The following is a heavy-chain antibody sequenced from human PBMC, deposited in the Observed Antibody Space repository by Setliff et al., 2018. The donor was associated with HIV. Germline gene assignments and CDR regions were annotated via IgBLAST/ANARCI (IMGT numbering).Heavy chain of an antibody. CDR3: AREGRIAAAGTFDY. CDR2: IYTSGSV. Sequence: PSETLSLTCTVSGGSISSYYWSWIRQPPGKGLEWIGYIYTSGSVNYNPSLNSRVTISLDTSKNQFSLKLSSVTAADTAVYYCAREGRIAAAGTFDYWGQGTLVTVSS. V-gene: IGHV4-4*08. D-gene: IGHD6-13*01. CDR1: GGSISSYY. J-gene: IGHJ4*02.